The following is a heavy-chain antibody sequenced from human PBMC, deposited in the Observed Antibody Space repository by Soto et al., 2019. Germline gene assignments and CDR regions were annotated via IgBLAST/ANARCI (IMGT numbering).Heavy chain of an antibody. D-gene: IGHD1-26*01. CDR1: GFTFSSYG. J-gene: IGHJ6*02. V-gene: IGHV3-30*03. CDR3: ASLLGAAIRMDV. Sequence: PGGSLRLSCAASGFTFSSYGMHWVRQAPGKGLEWVAVISYDGSNKYYADSVKGRFTISRDNSKNTLYLQMNSLRAEDTAVYYCASLLGAAIRMDVWGQGTTVTVSS. CDR2: ISYDGSNK.